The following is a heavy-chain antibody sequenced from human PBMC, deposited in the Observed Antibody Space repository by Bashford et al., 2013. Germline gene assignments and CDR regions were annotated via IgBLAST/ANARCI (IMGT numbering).Heavy chain of an antibody. CDR1: GGSISSYY. Sequence: SSETLSLTCTVSGGSISSYYWSWIRQPAGKGLEWIGRIYTSGSTNYNPSLKSRVTMSVDTSKNQFSLKLSSVTAADTAVYYCASTTVANNWFDPWGQGTLVTVSS. D-gene: IGHD4-23*01. CDR3: ASTTVANNWFDP. V-gene: IGHV4-4*07. CDR2: IYTSGST. J-gene: IGHJ5*02.